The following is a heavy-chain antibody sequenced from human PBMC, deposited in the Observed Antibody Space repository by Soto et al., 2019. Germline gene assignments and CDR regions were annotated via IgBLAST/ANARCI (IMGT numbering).Heavy chain of an antibody. D-gene: IGHD1-7*01. Sequence: QLQLQESGPGLVKPSETLSLTCTVSGGSISSSSYYWGWIRQPPGKGLEWIGSIYYSGSTYYNPSLKSRVTISVDTSKNQFSLKLSSVTAADTAVYYCARAAYGPEGKLELFDWFDPWGQGTLVTVSS. CDR3: ARAAYGPEGKLELFDWFDP. J-gene: IGHJ5*02. CDR1: GGSISSSSYY. CDR2: IYYSGST. V-gene: IGHV4-39*01.